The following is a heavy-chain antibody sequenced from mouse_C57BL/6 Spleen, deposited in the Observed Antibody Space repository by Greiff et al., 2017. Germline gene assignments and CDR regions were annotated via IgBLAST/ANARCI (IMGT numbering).Heavy chain of an antibody. CDR3: ARLCYDYPDWYCDV. Sequence: QVQLKQPGAELVKPGASVKLSCKASGYTFTSYWMHWVKQRPGQGLEWIGMIHPNSGSTNYNEKFKSKATLTVDKSSSTAYMQLSSLTSEDSAVYYCARLCYDYPDWYCDVWGTGTTVTVSS. CDR1: GYTFTSYW. J-gene: IGHJ1*03. CDR2: IHPNSGST. D-gene: IGHD2-4*01. V-gene: IGHV1-64*01.